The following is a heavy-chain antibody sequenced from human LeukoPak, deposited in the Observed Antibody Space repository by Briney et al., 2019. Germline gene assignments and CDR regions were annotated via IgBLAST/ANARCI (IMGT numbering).Heavy chain of an antibody. CDR3: AKGYYGNYVAVDY. CDR1: GLIFSTYG. Sequence: PGGSLRLSCAASGLIFSTYGMHWVRQAPGKGLEWVAFIRSDGSDKYYADSVKGRFTISRDSSKNTLFLQMNSLRAEDTAVYYCAKGYYGNYVAVDYWGQGTLVTVSS. CDR2: IRSDGSDK. D-gene: IGHD4-11*01. V-gene: IGHV3-30*02. J-gene: IGHJ4*02.